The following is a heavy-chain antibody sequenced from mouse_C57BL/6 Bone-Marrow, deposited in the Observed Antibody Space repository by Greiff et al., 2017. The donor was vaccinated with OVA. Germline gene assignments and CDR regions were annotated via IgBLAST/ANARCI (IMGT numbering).Heavy chain of an antibody. CDR2: IYPRSGNT. J-gene: IGHJ3*01. Sequence: QVQLQQSGAELARPGASVKLSCKASGYTFTSYGISWVKQRTGQGLEWIGEIYPRSGNTYYNEKFKGKATLTADKSSSTAYMELRSLTSEDSAVYFCARTYYGNYRAYWGQGTLVTVSA. CDR3: ARTYYGNYRAY. V-gene: IGHV1-81*01. CDR1: GYTFTSYG. D-gene: IGHD2-10*01.